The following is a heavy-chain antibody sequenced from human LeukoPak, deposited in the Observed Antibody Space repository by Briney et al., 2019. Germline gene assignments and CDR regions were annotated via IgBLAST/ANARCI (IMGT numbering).Heavy chain of an antibody. CDR2: ISYDGSNK. CDR3: ARDPSSSWPDY. D-gene: IGHD6-13*01. V-gene: IGHV3-30*01. CDR1: GFTFSSYA. Sequence: GGSLRLSCAASGFTFSSYAMHWVRQAPGKGLEWVAVISYDGSNKYYADSVKGRFTISRDNSKNTLYLQMNSLRAEDTAVYYCARDPSSSWPDYWGQGTLVIVSS. J-gene: IGHJ4*02.